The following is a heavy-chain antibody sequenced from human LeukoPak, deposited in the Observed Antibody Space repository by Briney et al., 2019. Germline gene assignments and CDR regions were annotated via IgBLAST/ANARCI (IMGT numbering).Heavy chain of an antibody. D-gene: IGHD3-10*01. Sequence: GGSLRLSCAASGFTFSNYWMSWVRQAPGKGLEWVSYISSSGSTIYYADSVKGRFTISRDNAKNSLYLQMNSLRVEDTAVYYCATEPPPTYYYGSGSLCFDYWGQGTLVTVSS. CDR3: ATEPPPTYYYGSGSLCFDY. V-gene: IGHV3-48*04. CDR1: GFTFSNYW. J-gene: IGHJ4*02. CDR2: ISSSGSTI.